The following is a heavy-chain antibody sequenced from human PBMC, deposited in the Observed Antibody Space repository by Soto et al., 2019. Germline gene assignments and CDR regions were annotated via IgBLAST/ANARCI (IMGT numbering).Heavy chain of an antibody. D-gene: IGHD1-26*01. Sequence: QVQLVESGGGLVKPGGSLRLSCAASRFTFRDYHMSWSRHVPGKGLEWVSTISSSPSDTNYADSVKGRFTISRDNAKNTLFLQMNSLRVDDTAVYYCVRGGALYFAHWGQGTLVTVSS. V-gene: IGHV3-11*05. CDR3: VRGGALYFAH. CDR2: ISSSPSDT. CDR1: RFTFRDYH. J-gene: IGHJ4*02.